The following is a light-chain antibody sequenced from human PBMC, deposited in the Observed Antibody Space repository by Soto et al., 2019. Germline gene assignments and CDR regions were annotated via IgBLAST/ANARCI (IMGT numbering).Light chain of an antibody. V-gene: IGLV2-14*03. CDR3: SSYTSSSTRV. J-gene: IGLJ1*01. CDR2: DIR. CDR1: SSDVGGYKY. Sequence: QSVLTQPASVSGSPGQSITISCTGTSSDVGGYKYVSWYQQHPGKAPKLMIYDIRNRPSGVSNRFSGSKSGNTASLTISGXQXXDXADYYCSSYTSSSTRVFGTGTKLTVL.